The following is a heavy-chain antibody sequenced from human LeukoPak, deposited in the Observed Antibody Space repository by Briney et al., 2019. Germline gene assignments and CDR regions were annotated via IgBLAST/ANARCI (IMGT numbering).Heavy chain of an antibody. D-gene: IGHD1-26*01. CDR1: GFTFRDAW. V-gene: IGHV3-15*01. Sequence: GGSLRLSCAGSGFTFRDAWMSWVRQAPGKGLEWVGRFKRKTDGGTIDYAAPVKSRFTISRDDSKSTLYLEINSLKIEDTAVYYCAAGMGASDFDYWGQGTLVTVSS. CDR3: AAGMGASDFDY. J-gene: IGHJ4*02. CDR2: FKRKTDGGTI.